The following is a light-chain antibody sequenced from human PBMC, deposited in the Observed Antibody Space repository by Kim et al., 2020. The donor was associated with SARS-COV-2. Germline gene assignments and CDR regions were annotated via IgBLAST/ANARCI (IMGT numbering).Light chain of an antibody. CDR3: QAWDSSTHNYV. V-gene: IGLV3-1*01. Sequence: PGQTSHITCSGCKVGDKYVSWYQQKPGQSPVLVIYQDNQRPSGIPERFSGSNSGNTATLTISGTQAMDEADYYCQAWDSSTHNYVFGAGTKVTVL. CDR2: QDN. CDR1: KVGDKY. J-gene: IGLJ1*01.